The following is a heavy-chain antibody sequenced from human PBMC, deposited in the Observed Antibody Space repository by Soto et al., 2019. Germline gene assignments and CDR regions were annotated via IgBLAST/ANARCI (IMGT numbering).Heavy chain of an antibody. Sequence: QVQLQQSGPGLVKPSETLSLTCTVSGGSIINYYCSWFRQSPGKGLALIGYITHDGYSAYYLSLKRRSPMSAQTAKTPFSLVMGSVTATDRAVYYCARQGSGPQLGLVDAGGQGTRVIVSS. CDR1: GGSIINYY. CDR2: ITHDGYS. J-gene: IGHJ6*01. CDR3: ARQGSGPQLGLVDA. D-gene: IGHD1-1*01. V-gene: IGHV4-59*08.